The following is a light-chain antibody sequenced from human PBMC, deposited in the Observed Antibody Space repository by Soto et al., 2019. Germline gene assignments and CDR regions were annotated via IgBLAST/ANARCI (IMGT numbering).Light chain of an antibody. CDR3: PPRNTSPFP. Sequence: EILLTQSPATLSLSQGERATLSCRASQDVESYLAWYQQTPGQAPRLLIYDASNRAPGIPARFSGSGSGTDFTLPISTLAPEDFAVYSCPPRNTSPFPLGAGTKVDIK. CDR1: QDVESY. J-gene: IGKJ3*01. V-gene: IGKV3-11*01. CDR2: DAS.